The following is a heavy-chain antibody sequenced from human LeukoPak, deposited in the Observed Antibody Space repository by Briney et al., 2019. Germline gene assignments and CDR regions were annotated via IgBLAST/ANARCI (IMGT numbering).Heavy chain of an antibody. J-gene: IGHJ4*02. V-gene: IGHV3-33*06. D-gene: IGHD6-13*01. CDR1: GFTFSSNG. CDR2: IWYDGSKK. CDR3: AKDRSDSSTWYAGSH. Sequence: PGGSLRLSCAASGFTFSSNGMYWIRQAPGKGLEWVSLIWYDGSKKYYVDSVKGRFTISRDNSKNTLYLQMDSLRAEDTAVYYCAKDRSDSSTWYAGSHWGQGTLVTVSS.